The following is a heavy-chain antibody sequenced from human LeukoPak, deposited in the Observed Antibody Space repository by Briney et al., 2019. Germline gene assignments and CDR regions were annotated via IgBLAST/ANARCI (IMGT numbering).Heavy chain of an antibody. J-gene: IGHJ6*03. CDR3: ARRGKSSSWLSTSGLYYYYYMDV. CDR1: GGSISSGSYY. Sequence: ASETLSLTCTVSGGSISSGSYYWSWIRQPAGKGLEWIGRIYTSGSTNYNPSLKSRVTISVDTSKNQFSLKLSSVTAADTAVYYCARRGKSSSWLSTSGLYYYYYMDVWGKGTTVTISS. D-gene: IGHD6-13*01. V-gene: IGHV4-61*02. CDR2: IYTSGST.